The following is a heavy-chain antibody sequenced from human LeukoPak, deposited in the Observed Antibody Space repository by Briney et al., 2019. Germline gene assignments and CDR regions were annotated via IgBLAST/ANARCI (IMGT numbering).Heavy chain of an antibody. V-gene: IGHV3-30*18. J-gene: IGHJ4*02. D-gene: IGHD3-10*01. CDR3: AKDVYGSGN. CDR2: ISYDGSNK. Sequence: LEWVAVISYDGSNKYYADSVKGRFTISRDNSKNTLYLQMNSLRAEDTAVYYCAKDVYGSGNWGQGTLVTVSS.